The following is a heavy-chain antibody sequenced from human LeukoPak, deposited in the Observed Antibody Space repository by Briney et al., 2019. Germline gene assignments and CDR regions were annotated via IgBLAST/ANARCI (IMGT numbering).Heavy chain of an antibody. D-gene: IGHD3-3*01. J-gene: IGHJ4*02. CDR1: GFTFSSYW. CDR2: INIDGSST. CDR3: ARDRAPITIFGVVITPLGY. V-gene: IGHV3-74*01. Sequence: GGSLRLSCAASGFTFSSYWMHWVRQDPGKRLVWVSRINIDGSSTSYADSVKGRFTISRDNAKNTLYLQMNSLRAEDTAVYYCARDRAPITIFGVVITPLGYWGQGTPVTVSS.